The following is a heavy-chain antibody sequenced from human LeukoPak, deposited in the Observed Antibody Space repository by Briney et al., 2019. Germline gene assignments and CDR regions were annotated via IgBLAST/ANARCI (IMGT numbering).Heavy chain of an antibody. V-gene: IGHV4-30-4*01. CDR3: ARATHSNYFDY. D-gene: IGHD2/OR15-2a*01. Sequence: SETLSLTCAVHGGSFSNYYWSWIRQPPGKGLEWIGYIYYSGSTYYNPSLKSRVTISVDTSKNQFSLKLSSVTAADTAAYYCARATHSNYFDYWGQGTLVTVSS. CDR2: IYYSGST. CDR1: GGSFSNYY. J-gene: IGHJ4*02.